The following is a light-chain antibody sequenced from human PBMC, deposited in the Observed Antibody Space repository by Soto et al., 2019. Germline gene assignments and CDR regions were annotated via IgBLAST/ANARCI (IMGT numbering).Light chain of an antibody. CDR1: QTVTSNH. CDR2: GAS. CDR3: QQYGISLT. Sequence: VLTQSPGTLSLSPGERATLSCRASQTVTSNHLAWYQQKLGQAPRLLISGASTRATGIPDRFRGSGSGTDFTLTISRLEPEDFAVYYCQQYGISLTFGGGTEVEI. J-gene: IGKJ4*01. V-gene: IGKV3-20*01.